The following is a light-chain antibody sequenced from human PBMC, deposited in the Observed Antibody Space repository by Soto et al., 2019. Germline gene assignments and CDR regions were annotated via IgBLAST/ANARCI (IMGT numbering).Light chain of an antibody. Sequence: ETVLTQSPGTLSLSPGERATLSCRASQSFGGSFLAWYQQRPGQAPRLLIYHTSYRATGIPDRFSGSGSGTDFTLTISRLEPEDFAVYYCQQYGSSPTWTFGQGTKVDI. CDR1: QSFGGSF. CDR2: HTS. J-gene: IGKJ1*01. CDR3: QQYGSSPTWT. V-gene: IGKV3-20*01.